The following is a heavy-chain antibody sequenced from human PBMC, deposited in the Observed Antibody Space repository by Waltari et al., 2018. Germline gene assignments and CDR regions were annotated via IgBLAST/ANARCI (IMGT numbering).Heavy chain of an antibody. CDR2: INPSGGST. V-gene: IGHV1-46*01. CDR1: GYTFTSYY. D-gene: IGHD2-21*02. J-gene: IGHJ4*02. CDR3: ASSCGGDCYLGYYFDY. Sequence: QVQLVQSGAEVKKPGASVKVSCKASGYTFTSYYMHWVRQAPGQGLEWMGIINPSGGSTSYAQKFQGRVTMTRDTATSTVYMELSSLRSEATAVYYCASSCGGDCYLGYYFDYWGQGTLVTVSS.